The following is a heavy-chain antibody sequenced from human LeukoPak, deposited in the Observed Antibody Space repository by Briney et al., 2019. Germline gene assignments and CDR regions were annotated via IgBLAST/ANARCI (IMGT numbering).Heavy chain of an antibody. CDR2: INPSGGST. Sequence: ASVKVSCKASGYSFTGHYMHWVRQAPGQGLEWMGIINPSGGSTSYAQKFQGRVTLTTDTSTNTAYMELTSLTSDDTAVYYCARVSAVAGAFSYWGQGTLVTVSS. J-gene: IGHJ4*02. CDR3: ARVSAVAGAFSY. D-gene: IGHD6-19*01. V-gene: IGHV1-46*01. CDR1: GYSFTGHY.